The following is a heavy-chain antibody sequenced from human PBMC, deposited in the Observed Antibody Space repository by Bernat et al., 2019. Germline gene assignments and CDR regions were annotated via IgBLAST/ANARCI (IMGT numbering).Heavy chain of an antibody. D-gene: IGHD3-16*01. Sequence: QVQLVESGGGVVQPGRSLRLSCAASGFTFSSYAMHWVRQAPGKGLEWVAVISYDGSNKYYADSVKGRFTISRDNSKNTLYLQMNSLRAEDTAVYYCARKGMITFGVPPPEFDYWGQGTLVTVSS. V-gene: IGHV3-30*01. CDR3: ARKGMITFGVPPPEFDY. CDR1: GFTFSSYA. CDR2: ISYDGSNK. J-gene: IGHJ4*02.